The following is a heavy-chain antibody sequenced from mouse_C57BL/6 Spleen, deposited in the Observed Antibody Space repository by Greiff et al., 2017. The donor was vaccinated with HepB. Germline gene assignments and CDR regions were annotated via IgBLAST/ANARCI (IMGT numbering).Heavy chain of an antibody. CDR1: GYTFTDYN. Sequence: EVQLQQSGPELVKPGASVKMSCKASGYTFTDYNMHWVKQSHGKSLEWIGYINPNNGGTSYNQKFKGKATLTVNKSSSTAYMELRSLTSEDSAVYYCSRGYYDDFDDWGEVTTLTVSS. J-gene: IGHJ2*01. V-gene: IGHV1-22*01. CDR2: INPNNGGT. D-gene: IGHD2-3*01. CDR3: SRGYYDDFDD.